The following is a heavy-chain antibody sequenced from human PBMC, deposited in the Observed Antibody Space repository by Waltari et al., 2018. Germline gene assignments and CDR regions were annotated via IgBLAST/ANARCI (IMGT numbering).Heavy chain of an antibody. Sequence: QVQLVESGGGLVKPGGSLRLSCAASGFTLRDYYMIWVRQAPGKGLEWVSFISSSGSYIYYADSVKGRFTISRDNAKNSLYLQMNSLRAEDTAQYYCAREGSYGYFQHWGRGTLVTVSS. J-gene: IGHJ1*01. V-gene: IGHV3-11*04. CDR3: AREGSYGYFQH. D-gene: IGHD5-18*01. CDR2: ISSSGSYI. CDR1: GFTLRDYY.